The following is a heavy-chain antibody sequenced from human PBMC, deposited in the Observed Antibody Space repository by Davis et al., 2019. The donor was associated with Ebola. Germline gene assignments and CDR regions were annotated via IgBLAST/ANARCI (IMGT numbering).Heavy chain of an antibody. D-gene: IGHD6-6*01. CDR2: ISSSGSTI. J-gene: IGHJ2*01. CDR3: ARVLAARPWYFDL. Sequence: PGGSLRLSCAASGFTFSTYPMNWVRQAPGKGLEWVSYISSSGSTIYYADSVKGRFTISRDNAKNSLYLQMNSLRAEDTAVYYCARVLAARPWYFDLWGRGTLVTVSS. CDR1: GFTFSTYP. V-gene: IGHV3-48*04.